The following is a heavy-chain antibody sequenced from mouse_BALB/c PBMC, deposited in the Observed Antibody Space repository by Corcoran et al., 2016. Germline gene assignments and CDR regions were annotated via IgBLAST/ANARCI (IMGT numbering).Heavy chain of an antibody. J-gene: IGHJ2*01. V-gene: IGHV1-26*01. Sequence: EVQLQQSGPELVKPGASVKMSCKASGYTFTDYYMKWVKQSHGTSLEWIGDINPNNGGTSYNQKFKGKATLTVDKSSSTAYMQLNSLTSEDSAVYYCARWGYRYDADYWGQGTTLTVSS. CDR3: ARWGYRYDADY. D-gene: IGHD2-14*01. CDR1: GYTFTDYY. CDR2: INPNNGGT.